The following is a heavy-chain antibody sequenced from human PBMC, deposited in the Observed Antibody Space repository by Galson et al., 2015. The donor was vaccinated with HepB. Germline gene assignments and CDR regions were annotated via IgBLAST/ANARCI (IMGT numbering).Heavy chain of an antibody. CDR1: GGTFSSYA. D-gene: IGHD2-2*01. V-gene: IGHV1-69*13. Sequence: SVKVSCKASGGTFSSYAISWVRQAPGQGLEWMGGIIPIFGTANYAQKFQGRVTITADESTSTAYMELSSLRSEDTAVYYCARDLGVVVPAATYYYYYMDVWGKGTTVTVSS. J-gene: IGHJ6*03. CDR3: ARDLGVVVPAATYYYYYMDV. CDR2: IIPIFGTA.